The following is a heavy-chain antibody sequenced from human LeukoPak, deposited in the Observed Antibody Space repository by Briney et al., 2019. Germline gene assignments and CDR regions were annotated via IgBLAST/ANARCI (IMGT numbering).Heavy chain of an antibody. CDR2: ISAYNGNT. CDR3: ARDGEAYGDYPDNWFDP. D-gene: IGHD4-17*01. J-gene: IGHJ5*02. CDR1: GYTFTSYG. Sequence: GASVKVSCKTSGYTFTSYGISWVRQAPGQGLEWMGWISAYNGNTDYAQKLQGRVTMTTDTSTSTAYMELRSLRSDDTAVYYCARDGEAYGDYPDNWFDPWGQGTLVTVSS. V-gene: IGHV1-18*01.